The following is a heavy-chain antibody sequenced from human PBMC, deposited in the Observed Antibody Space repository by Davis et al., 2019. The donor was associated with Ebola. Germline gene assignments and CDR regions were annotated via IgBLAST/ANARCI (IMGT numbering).Heavy chain of an antibody. Sequence: GESLKISCVASGFTFSNYWMTWVRQAPVRGLEWVANIKQDGSEKYYVDSVKGRFTISRDNAKNSLYLQMNSLRAEDTAVYYCARINSYGDFDYWGQGTLVTVSS. CDR1: GFTFSNYW. CDR3: ARINSYGDFDY. CDR2: IKQDGSEK. J-gene: IGHJ4*02. D-gene: IGHD5-18*01. V-gene: IGHV3-7*01.